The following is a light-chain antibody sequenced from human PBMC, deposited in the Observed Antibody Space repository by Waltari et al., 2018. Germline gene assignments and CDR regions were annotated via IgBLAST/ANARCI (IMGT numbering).Light chain of an antibody. CDR3: CSFARSSTLV. Sequence: QSALTPPRPVSVSPGQSVTISCTGTSSDVGYYIYVSWYQQHPGKPPKLMIYDVTKPPSGVPARFSGSNSGNTASLTVSGLQAEDEADYYCCSFARSSTLVFGGGTKLTVL. CDR2: DVT. V-gene: IGLV2-11*01. J-gene: IGLJ2*01. CDR1: SSDVGYYIY.